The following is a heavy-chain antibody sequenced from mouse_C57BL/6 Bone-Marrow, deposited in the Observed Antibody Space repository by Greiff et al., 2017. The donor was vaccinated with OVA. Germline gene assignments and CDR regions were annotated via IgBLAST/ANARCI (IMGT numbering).Heavy chain of an antibody. V-gene: IGHV1-61*01. CDR3: ARLTTVVDLDY. J-gene: IGHJ2*01. Sequence: VQLQQPGAELVRPGSSVKLSCKASGYTFTSYWMDWVKQRPGQGLEWIGNIYPSDSETHYNQKFKDKATLTVDKSSSTAYMQLSSLTSEDSAVYYCARLTTVVDLDYWGQGTTLTVSS. D-gene: IGHD1-1*01. CDR2: IYPSDSET. CDR1: GYTFTSYW.